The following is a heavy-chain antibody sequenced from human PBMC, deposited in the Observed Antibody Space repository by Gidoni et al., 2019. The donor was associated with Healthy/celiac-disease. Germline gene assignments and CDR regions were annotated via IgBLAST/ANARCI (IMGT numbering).Heavy chain of an antibody. J-gene: IGHJ4*02. CDR2: ISYDGSNK. CDR3: ARETPLLSFDY. V-gene: IGHV3-30-3*01. Sequence: LEWVAVISYDGSNKYYADSVKGRFTISRDNSKNTLYLQMNSLRAEDTAVYYCARETPLLSFDYWGQGTLVTVSS.